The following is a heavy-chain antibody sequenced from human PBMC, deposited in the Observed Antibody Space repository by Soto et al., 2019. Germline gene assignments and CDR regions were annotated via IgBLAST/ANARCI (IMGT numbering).Heavy chain of an antibody. CDR1: GYTFTSYY. Sequence: ASVKVSCQASGYTFTSYYMHWVRQAPGQGREWMGIINPSGGSTNYAQKFQGRVTMTRDTSTSTVYMELTSLRSEDTAMFYCARGGSMVVMTDGFDFWGQGTLVTVSS. CDR3: ARGGSMVVMTDGFDF. D-gene: IGHD2-21*02. V-gene: IGHV1-46*01. J-gene: IGHJ4*02. CDR2: INPSGGST.